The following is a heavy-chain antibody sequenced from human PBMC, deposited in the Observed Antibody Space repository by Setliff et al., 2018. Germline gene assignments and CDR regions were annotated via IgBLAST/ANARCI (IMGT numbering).Heavy chain of an antibody. CDR2: IKEDGSEK. Sequence: QTGGSLRLSCAASRFTFSNYWMSWVRQAPGKGLEWVANIKEDGSEKYYVDSVKGRFSISRDNAKNSLYLQMNSLRAEDTAVYYCARDPHFDSWGQGTLVTVSS. CDR1: RFTFSNYW. J-gene: IGHJ4*02. CDR3: ARDPHFDS. V-gene: IGHV3-7*01.